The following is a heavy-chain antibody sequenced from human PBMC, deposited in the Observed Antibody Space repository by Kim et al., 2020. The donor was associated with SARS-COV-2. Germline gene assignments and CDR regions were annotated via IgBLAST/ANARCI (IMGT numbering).Heavy chain of an antibody. V-gene: IGHV3-23*01. CDR3: ASGSSRSFTFYFDY. Sequence: ADSVKGRFTIPRDNAKNTLYLQMKGLRAEDTGVYYCASGSSRSFTFYFDYWGLGTLVTVSS. J-gene: IGHJ4*02. D-gene: IGHD6-6*01.